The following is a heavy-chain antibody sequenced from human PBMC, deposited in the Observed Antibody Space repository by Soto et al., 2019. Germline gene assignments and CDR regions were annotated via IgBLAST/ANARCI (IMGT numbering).Heavy chain of an antibody. D-gene: IGHD6-19*01. V-gene: IGHV4-39*01. CDR2: IYYSGST. Sequence: TLSLTCTVSGGSISSSSYYWGWIRQPPGKGLEWIGSIYYSGSTYYNPSLKSRVTISVDTSKNQFSLKLSSVTAADTAVYYCASHVTDSSGWYQHVGYWGQGTLVTVSS. CDR1: GGSISSSSYY. CDR3: ASHVTDSSGWYQHVGY. J-gene: IGHJ4*02.